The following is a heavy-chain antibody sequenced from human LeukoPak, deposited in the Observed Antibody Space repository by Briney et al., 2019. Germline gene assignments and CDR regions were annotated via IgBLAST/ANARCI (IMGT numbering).Heavy chain of an antibody. CDR1: EFISSCYA. CDR2: ITGSAGTT. J-gene: IGHJ4*02. CDR3: AKTAVSYDSSGYWFYFDY. Sequence: GAPLILSYAASEFISSCYAMSWLRQAREKGLEWVSAITGSAGTTYYADSEKGRFTISSNNTKNTLYLEMNSLRAEDTAVYYCAKTAVSYDSSGYWFYFDYWGQGTLVTVSS. D-gene: IGHD3-22*01. V-gene: IGHV3-23*01.